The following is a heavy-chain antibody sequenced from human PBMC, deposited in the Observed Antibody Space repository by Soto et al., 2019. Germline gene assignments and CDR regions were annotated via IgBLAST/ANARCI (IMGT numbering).Heavy chain of an antibody. J-gene: IGHJ1*01. Sequence: PGGSLRLSCAASGFTVSSNYMSWVRQAPGKGLEWVSVIYSGGSTYYADSVKGRFTISRDNSKNTLYLQMNSLRAEDTAVYYCGRVLVGATTEYFQHWGQGTLVTVSS. CDR2: IYSGGST. CDR1: GFTVSSNY. CDR3: GRVLVGATTEYFQH. D-gene: IGHD1-26*01. V-gene: IGHV3-53*01.